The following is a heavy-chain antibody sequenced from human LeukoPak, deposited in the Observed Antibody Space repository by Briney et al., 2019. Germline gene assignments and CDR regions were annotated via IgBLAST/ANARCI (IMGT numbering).Heavy chain of an antibody. D-gene: IGHD3-10*01. CDR1: GFTVSSNY. Sequence: GGSLRLSCAASGFTVSSNYMSWVRQAPGKGLEWVSVIYSGGSTYYADSVKGRFTISRDNSKSTLYIQMNSLRAEDTAVYYCARAKPKNMVRGLIMRRESRYYFDYWGQGALVTVSS. CDR3: ARAKPKNMVRGLIMRRESRYYFDY. J-gene: IGHJ4*02. CDR2: IYSGGST. V-gene: IGHV3-53*01.